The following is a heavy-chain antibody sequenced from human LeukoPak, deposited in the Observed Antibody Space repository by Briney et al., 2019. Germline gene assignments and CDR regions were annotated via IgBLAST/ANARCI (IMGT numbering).Heavy chain of an antibody. J-gene: IGHJ5*02. CDR2: ISGDGGST. CDR1: GFTFDDYA. D-gene: IGHD6-13*01. V-gene: IGHV3-43*02. CDR3: AKDIVAAAGSGNWFYP. Sequence: GGSLRLSCAASGFTFDDYAMHWVRQAPGKGLEWVSLISGDGGSTYYADSVKGRFTISRDNSKNSLYLQMNSLRTEDTALYYCAKDIVAAAGSGNWFYPWGQGTPVTVSS.